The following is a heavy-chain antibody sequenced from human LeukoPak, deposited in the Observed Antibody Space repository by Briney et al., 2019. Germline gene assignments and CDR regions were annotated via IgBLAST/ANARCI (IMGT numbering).Heavy chain of an antibody. CDR2: INAGNGNT. V-gene: IGHV1-3*01. D-gene: IGHD2-2*01. CDR1: GYTFTSYA. CDR3: ARQGYPHDAFDI. Sequence: GASVKVSCKAFGYTFTSYAMHWVRQAPGQRLEWMGWINAGNGNTKYSQKFQGRVTITRDTSAGTAYMELSSLRSEDTAVYYCARQGYPHDAFDIWGQGTMVTVSS. J-gene: IGHJ3*02.